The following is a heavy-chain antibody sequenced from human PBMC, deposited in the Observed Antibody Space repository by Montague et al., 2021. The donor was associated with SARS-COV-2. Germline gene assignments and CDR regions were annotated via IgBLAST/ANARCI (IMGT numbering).Heavy chain of an antibody. Sequence: SLRLSCAASGFTFSDYYMSWIRQAPGKGLEYVSYISSNTIYTNYADSVKGRFTISRDNVKNSLSLQMGSLRAEDMAVYYCARDVGSYWGQGTLVTVSS. J-gene: IGHJ4*02. CDR1: GFTFSDYY. D-gene: IGHD1-26*01. CDR3: ARDVGSY. V-gene: IGHV3-11*06. CDR2: ISSNTIYT.